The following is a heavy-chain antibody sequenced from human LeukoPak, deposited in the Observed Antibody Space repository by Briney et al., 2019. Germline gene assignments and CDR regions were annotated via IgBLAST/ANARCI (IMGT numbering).Heavy chain of an antibody. CDR3: GTQLVVPAAETLQFDY. V-gene: IGHV1-69*13. CDR1: GYTFTSYG. CDR2: VIPIFGTA. D-gene: IGHD2-2*01. J-gene: IGHJ4*02. Sequence: SVKVSCKASGYTFTSYGISWVRQAPGQGLEWMGGVIPIFGTANYAQKFQGRVTITADESTSTAYTELSSLRSEDTAVYYCGTQLVVPAAETLQFDYWGQGTLVTVSS.